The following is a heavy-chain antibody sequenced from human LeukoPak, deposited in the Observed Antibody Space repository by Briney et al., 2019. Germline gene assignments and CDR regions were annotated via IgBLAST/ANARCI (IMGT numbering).Heavy chain of an antibody. CDR1: GFTVSSNY. CDR2: FYSGGST. J-gene: IGHJ4*02. D-gene: IGHD5-18*01. CDR3: ARDRLDTAIFDY. Sequence: GGSLRLSCAASGFTVSSNYMSWVRQAPGKGLEWVSVFYSGGSTYYADSVKGRFTISRDNSKNTLYLQMNSLRAEDTAVYYCARDRLDTAIFDYWGQGTLVTVSS. V-gene: IGHV3-66*01.